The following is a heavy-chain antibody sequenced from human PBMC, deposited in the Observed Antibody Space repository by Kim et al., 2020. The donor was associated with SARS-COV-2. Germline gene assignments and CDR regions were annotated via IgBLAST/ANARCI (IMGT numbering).Heavy chain of an antibody. CDR2: IYYSGST. J-gene: IGHJ4*02. CDR3: ARDKAAAAPRE. CDR1: GGSISSGGYY. Sequence: SETLSLICTVSGGSISSGGYYWSWIRQHPGKGLEWIGYIYYSGSTYYNPSLKSRVTISVDTSKNQFSLKLSSVTAADTAVYYCARDKAAAAPREWGQGTLVTVSS. V-gene: IGHV4-31*03. D-gene: IGHD6-13*01.